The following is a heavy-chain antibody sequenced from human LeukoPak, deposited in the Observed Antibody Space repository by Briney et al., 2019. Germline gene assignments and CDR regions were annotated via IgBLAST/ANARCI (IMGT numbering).Heavy chain of an antibody. CDR3: ARDLGGNHYFDY. J-gene: IGHJ4*02. CDR1: GYTFTSYY. CDR2: INPSGGST. D-gene: IGHD4-23*01. Sequence: ASVTVSCKASGYTFTSYYMHWVRQAPGQGLEWMGIINPSGGSTSYAQKFQGRVTMTRDMFTSTVYMELSSLRSEDTAVYYCARDLGGNHYFDYWGQGTLVAVSS. V-gene: IGHV1-46*01.